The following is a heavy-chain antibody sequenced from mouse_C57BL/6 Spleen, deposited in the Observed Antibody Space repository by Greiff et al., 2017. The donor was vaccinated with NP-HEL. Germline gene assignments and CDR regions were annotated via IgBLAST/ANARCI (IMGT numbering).Heavy chain of an antibody. J-gene: IGHJ4*01. V-gene: IGHV2-6-1*01. Sequence: QVQLQQSGPGLVAPSQSLSITCTVSGFSLTSYGVHWVRQPPGKGLEWLVVIWSDGSTTYNSALKSRLSISKDNSKSQVFLKMNSLQTDDTAMYYCARHEASNYVAMDYWGQGTSVTVSS. CDR2: IWSDGST. D-gene: IGHD2-5*01. CDR1: GFSLTSYG. CDR3: ARHEASNYVAMDY.